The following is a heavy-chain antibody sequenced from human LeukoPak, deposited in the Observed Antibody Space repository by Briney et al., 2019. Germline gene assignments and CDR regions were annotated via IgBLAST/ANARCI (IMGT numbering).Heavy chain of an antibody. CDR3: ARGGDGYNYYFDY. D-gene: IGHD5-24*01. J-gene: IGHJ4*02. CDR1: GGSISSGGYY. Sequence: TLSLTCTVSGGSISSGGYYWSWIRQHPGTGLEWIGYIYYSGSTYYNPSLKSRVTISVDTSKNQFSLKLSSVTAADTAVYYCARGGDGYNYYFDYWGQGTLVTVSS. CDR2: IYYSGST. V-gene: IGHV4-31*03.